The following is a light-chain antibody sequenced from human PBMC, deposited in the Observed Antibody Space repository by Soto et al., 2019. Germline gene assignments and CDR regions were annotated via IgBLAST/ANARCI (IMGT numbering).Light chain of an antibody. CDR2: EVS. V-gene: IGLV2-14*01. Sequence: QSALTQPASVSGSPGQSITISCTGTSSDVGGYNYVSWYQQHPGKAPKLMIYEVSNRPSGVSNRFSGSKSGNTASLTISGLQAEDAADYYCTSYTTSGTHWVFGGGTKLTVL. CDR3: TSYTTSGTHWV. J-gene: IGLJ3*02. CDR1: SSDVGGYNY.